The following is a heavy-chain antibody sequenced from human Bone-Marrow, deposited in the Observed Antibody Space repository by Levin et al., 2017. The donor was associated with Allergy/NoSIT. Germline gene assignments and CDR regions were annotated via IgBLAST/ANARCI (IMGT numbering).Heavy chain of an antibody. Sequence: SVKVSCKASGGSFRRSGFAWVRQAPGQGLDWMGGIMPIYDSTAYAQKFRDRVTVSADESTSTIFLELRSLTSEDTAMYYCVKRADAAQLGDPYFDYWGQGTLLTVSS. CDR2: IMPIYDST. CDR1: GGSFRRSG. V-gene: IGHV1-69*13. J-gene: IGHJ4*02. D-gene: IGHD1-1*01. CDR3: VKRADAAQLGDPYFDY.